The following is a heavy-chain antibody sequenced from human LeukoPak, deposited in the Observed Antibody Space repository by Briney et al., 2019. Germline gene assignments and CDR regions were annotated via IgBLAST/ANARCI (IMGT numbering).Heavy chain of an antibody. D-gene: IGHD3-10*01. J-gene: IGHJ4*02. CDR2: IYNSGST. V-gene: IGHV4-4*07. CDR1: GGSISSYY. Sequence: SETLSLTCTVSGGSISSYYWSWIRQPAGKGLEWIGRIYNSGSTTYNPSLKSRVTMSIDTSKNQFSLNLRSVTAADTAVYYCAKVAKYYYGPETYFFFEHWGQGTLVTVSS. CDR3: AKVAKYYYGPETYFFFEH.